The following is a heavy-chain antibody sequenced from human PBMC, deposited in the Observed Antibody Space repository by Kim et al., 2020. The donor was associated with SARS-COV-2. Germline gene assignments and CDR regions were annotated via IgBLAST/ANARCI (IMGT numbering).Heavy chain of an antibody. CDR3: AKDQVGAVERHLGGGYFDY. Sequence: GRFTISIDNSKNPLYLQMNSLRAEDTAVYYCAKDQVGAVERHLGGGYFDYWGQGTLVTVSS. D-gene: IGHD1-1*01. J-gene: IGHJ4*02. V-gene: IGHV3-30*02.